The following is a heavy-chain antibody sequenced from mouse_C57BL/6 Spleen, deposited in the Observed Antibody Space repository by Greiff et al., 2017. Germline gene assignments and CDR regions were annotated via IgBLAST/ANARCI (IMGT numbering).Heavy chain of an antibody. CDR2: IRNKANGYTT. D-gene: IGHD2-2*01. CDR1: GFTFTDYY. V-gene: IGHV7-3*01. CDR3: ARYGYEPRYAMDY. J-gene: IGHJ4*01. Sequence: EVMLVESGGGLVQPGGSLSLSCAASGFTFTDYYMSWVRQPPGKALEWLGFIRNKANGYTTEYSASVKGRFTISRDNSQSILYLQMNALRAEDSATYYCARYGYEPRYAMDYWGQGTSVTVSS.